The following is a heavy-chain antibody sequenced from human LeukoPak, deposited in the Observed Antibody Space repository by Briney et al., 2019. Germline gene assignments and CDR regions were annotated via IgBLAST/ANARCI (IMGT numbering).Heavy chain of an antibody. V-gene: IGHV4-59*01. CDR2: IYYSGSA. CDR1: GGSISSYY. CDR3: ARVHHQTNISPDYDSSGYGDFDY. D-gene: IGHD3-22*01. J-gene: IGHJ4*02. Sequence: PSETLSLTCTVSGGSISSYYWSWIRQPPGKGLEWNGYIYYSGSANYNPSLKSRVTISVDTPKNQFSLKLSSVTAADTAVYYCARVHHQTNISPDYDSSGYGDFDYWGQGTLVTVSS.